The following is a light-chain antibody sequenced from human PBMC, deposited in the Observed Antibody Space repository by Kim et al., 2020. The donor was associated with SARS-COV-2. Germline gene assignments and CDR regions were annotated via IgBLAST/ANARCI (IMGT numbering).Light chain of an antibody. CDR3: QAWDSSDVV. J-gene: IGLJ2*01. CDR1: NIGSKS. Sequence: SVAPGKTARITCGGNNIGSKSVHWYQQKPGQAPVLVIFYDSDRPSGIPERFSASNSGNTATLTISRVDAGDEADYYCQAWDSSDVVFGGGTQLTVL. V-gene: IGLV3-21*01. CDR2: YDS.